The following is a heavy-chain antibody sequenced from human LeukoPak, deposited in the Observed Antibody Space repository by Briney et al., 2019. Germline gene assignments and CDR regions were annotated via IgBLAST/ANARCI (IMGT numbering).Heavy chain of an antibody. V-gene: IGHV3-7*01. J-gene: IGHJ4*02. D-gene: IGHD3-22*01. Sequence: GGSLRLSCAASGFTFSSYWMSWVRQAPGKGLEWVANIKQDGSEKYYVDSVKGRFTISRDNAKNALYLQMNSLRTEDTAVYYCARDPPHYYDSSGLIDYWGQGTLVTVSS. CDR1: GFTFSSYW. CDR2: IKQDGSEK. CDR3: ARDPPHYYDSSGLIDY.